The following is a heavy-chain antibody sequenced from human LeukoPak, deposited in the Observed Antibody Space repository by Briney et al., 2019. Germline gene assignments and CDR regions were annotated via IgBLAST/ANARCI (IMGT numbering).Heavy chain of an antibody. CDR2: INQDGGGE. Sequence: GGSLRLSCAASGFTFSHYWMTWVRQAPGKGLEWVSHINQDGGGEYYKDSVKARFTISRDNAKNSVFLQMNSLRAEDTAVYYCVRDGGVSGYDLLDYWGQGTLVPVSS. CDR3: VRDGGVSGYDLLDY. V-gene: IGHV3-7*01. J-gene: IGHJ4*02. D-gene: IGHD5-12*01. CDR1: GFTFSHYW.